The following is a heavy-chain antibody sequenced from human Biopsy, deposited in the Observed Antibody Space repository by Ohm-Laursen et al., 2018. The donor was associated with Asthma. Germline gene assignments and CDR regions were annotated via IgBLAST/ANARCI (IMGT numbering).Heavy chain of an antibody. CDR1: GFTFSDYD. D-gene: IGHD3-22*01. CDR3: AKARIHHFYDSSGYYQHD. CDR2: ISYDGTNK. V-gene: IGHV3-30*18. J-gene: IGHJ4*02. Sequence: SLRLSCAASGFTFSDYDMHWVRQAPGKGLEWVAVISYDGTNKDYADSVKGRFTISRDNSKNTLYLQMNSLRAEDTAVYYCAKARIHHFYDSSGYYQHDWGQGSLVTVSS.